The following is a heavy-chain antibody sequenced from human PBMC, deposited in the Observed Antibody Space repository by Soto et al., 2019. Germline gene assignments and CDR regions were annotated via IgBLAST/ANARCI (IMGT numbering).Heavy chain of an antibody. CDR2: IYYSGST. CDR1: GGSISSGGYY. Sequence: QVQLQESGPGLVKPSQTLSLTCTVSGGSISSGGYYWSWIRQHPGKGLEWIGYIYYSGSTYYNPSLKSRVTISVDTSKNQFSLKLSSVTAADTAVYYCGGAYPDYLKAFDIWGQGTMVTVSS. CDR3: GGAYPDYLKAFDI. V-gene: IGHV4-31*03. D-gene: IGHD4-17*01. J-gene: IGHJ3*02.